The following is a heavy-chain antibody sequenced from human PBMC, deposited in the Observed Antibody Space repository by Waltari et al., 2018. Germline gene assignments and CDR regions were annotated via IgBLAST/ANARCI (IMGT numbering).Heavy chain of an antibody. CDR1: GGSIERDY. D-gene: IGHD1-26*01. V-gene: IGHV4-59*01. CDR3: TRSRSSGEQIHFDY. J-gene: IGHJ4*02. CDR2: IFNCGAT. Sequence: QVQLQESGPGLVKPSETLSLTCTVSGGSIERDYWTWVRQTPGKGLEWIGYIFNCGATNYAPALRSRVSISLDRANRQFSLNLMSVTAADTAVYFCTRSRSSGEQIHFDYWGRGILVTVSS.